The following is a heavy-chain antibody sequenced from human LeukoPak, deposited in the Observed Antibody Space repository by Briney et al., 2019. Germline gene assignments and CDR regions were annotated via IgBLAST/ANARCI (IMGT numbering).Heavy chain of an antibody. CDR1: GGSISGYY. CDR2: IYYSGST. J-gene: IGHJ4*02. V-gene: IGHV4-59*08. D-gene: IGHD6-6*01. Sequence: SETLSLTCTVSGGSISGYYWSWIRQPPGKGLEWIGNIYYSGSTNYNPSLKSRVTMFVDMSKNQFSLRLSSVTAADTAVYYCARHRAYSSSSPFDYWGQGTLVTVSS. CDR3: ARHRAYSSSSPFDY.